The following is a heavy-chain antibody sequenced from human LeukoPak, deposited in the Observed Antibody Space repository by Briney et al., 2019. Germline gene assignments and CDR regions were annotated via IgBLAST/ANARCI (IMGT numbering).Heavy chain of an antibody. Sequence: GGSLRLSCAASGFTFDDYAMHWVRQAPGKGLEWVSGISWNSGSIGYADPVKGRFTISRDNAKNSLYLQMDSLRAEDMALYYCAKAINRGGGFDYWGQGTLVTVSS. V-gene: IGHV3-9*03. CDR3: AKAINRGGGFDY. CDR1: GFTFDDYA. CDR2: ISWNSGSI. J-gene: IGHJ4*02. D-gene: IGHD3-16*01.